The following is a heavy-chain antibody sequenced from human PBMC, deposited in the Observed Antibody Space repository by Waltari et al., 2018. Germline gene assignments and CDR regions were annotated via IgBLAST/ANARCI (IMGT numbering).Heavy chain of an antibody. J-gene: IGHJ6*03. CDR1: GGTFSSYA. V-gene: IGHV1-69*12. Sequence: QVQLVQSGAEVKKPGSSVKVSCKASGGTFSSYAISWVRQAPGQGLEWMGGIIPIFGTANYAQKCQGRVTITADESTSTAYMELSSLRSEDTAVYYCARGGYYDFWSGPKGFYYYYYYMDVWGKGTTVTISS. CDR2: IIPIFGTA. CDR3: ARGGYYDFWSGPKGFYYYYYYMDV. D-gene: IGHD3-3*01.